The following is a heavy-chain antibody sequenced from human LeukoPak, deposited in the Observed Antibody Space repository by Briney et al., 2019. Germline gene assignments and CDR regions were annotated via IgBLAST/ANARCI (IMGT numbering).Heavy chain of an antibody. V-gene: IGHV1-69*13. Sequence: GASVKASCKASGGTFSSYGISWVRQAPGQGLEWMGGIIPIFETANYAQKFQGRVTITADESPSTAYMELSSLRPEDTAVYYCVRGGIAVAGGTSSYYYYGMDVWGQGTTVTVYS. D-gene: IGHD6-19*01. CDR2: IIPIFETA. CDR1: GGTFSSYG. J-gene: IGHJ6*02. CDR3: VRGGIAVAGGTSSYYYYGMDV.